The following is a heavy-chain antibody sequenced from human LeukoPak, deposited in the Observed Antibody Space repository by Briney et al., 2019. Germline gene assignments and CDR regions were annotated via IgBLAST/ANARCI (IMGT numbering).Heavy chain of an antibody. CDR2: IIPIFGTA. Sequence: GASVKVSCKASGGTFSSYAISWVRQAPGQGLEWMGGIIPIFGTANYAQKFQGRVTITADKSTSTAYMELSSLKASDTAMYYCARHGSIAARQGFDYWGQGTLVTVSS. CDR3: ARHGSIAARQGFDY. CDR1: GGTFSSYA. V-gene: IGHV1-69*06. J-gene: IGHJ4*02. D-gene: IGHD6-6*01.